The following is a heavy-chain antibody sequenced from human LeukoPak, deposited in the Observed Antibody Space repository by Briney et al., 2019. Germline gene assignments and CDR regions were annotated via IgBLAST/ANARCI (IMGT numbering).Heavy chain of an antibody. V-gene: IGHV4-39*01. CDR1: GGSISSSSYY. CDR2: IYFRGRT. CDR3: ARRFRVDTAMVMSAFDY. J-gene: IGHJ4*02. D-gene: IGHD5-18*01. Sequence: SQTLSLTCTVSGGSISSSSYYWGWIRQPPGKGLEWIGSIYFRGRTYYNPSLKSRVTISVDTSKNQFSLKLSSVTAADTAVYYCARRFRVDTAMVMSAFDYWGQGTLVT.